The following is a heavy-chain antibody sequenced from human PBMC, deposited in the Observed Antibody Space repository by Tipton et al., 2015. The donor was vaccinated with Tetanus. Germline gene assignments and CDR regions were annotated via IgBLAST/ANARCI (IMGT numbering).Heavy chain of an antibody. D-gene: IGHD2-2*01. Sequence: GLVKPSETLSLKCNVSGGSISSYYWSWIRQPPGKGLEWIGDINHSGSTNYSPSLKSRVTISVDTSKNQFSLNLNSVTAADTAIYYCARGLTSPSMGVWFDPWGQGTLVTVSS. CDR2: INHSGST. CDR3: ARGLTSPSMGVWFDP. J-gene: IGHJ5*02. CDR1: GGSISSYY. V-gene: IGHV4-34*01.